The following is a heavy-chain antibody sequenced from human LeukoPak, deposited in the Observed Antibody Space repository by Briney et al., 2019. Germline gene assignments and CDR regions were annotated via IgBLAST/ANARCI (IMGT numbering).Heavy chain of an antibody. CDR3: ARDLILADSGGSSAHDF. Sequence: GWSLRLSCAASGSTFSTYNMNWVRQAPGTGLEWVSTISSSSSYIYYSVSVNGRFTISRYNAKNSLYLQMNSLRAEDTAVYYCARDLILADSGGSSAHDFWGQGTLVTVSS. J-gene: IGHJ4*02. D-gene: IGHD2-15*01. CDR1: GSTFSTYN. V-gene: IGHV3-21*06. CDR2: ISSSSSYI.